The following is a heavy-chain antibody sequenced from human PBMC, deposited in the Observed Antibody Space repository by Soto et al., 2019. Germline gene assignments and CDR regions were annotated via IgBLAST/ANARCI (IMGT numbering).Heavy chain of an antibody. CDR1: GGSISSSSYY. D-gene: IGHD2-2*01. CDR2: IYYSGST. J-gene: IGHJ5*02. V-gene: IGHV4-39*01. Sequence: SETLSLTCTVSGGSISSSSYYWGWIRQPPGKGLEWIGSIYYSGSTYYNPSLKSRVTISVDTSKNQFSLKLSSVTAADTAVYYCARHDPIVVVPAAPSGWFDPWGQGTLVTVSS. CDR3: ARHDPIVVVPAAPSGWFDP.